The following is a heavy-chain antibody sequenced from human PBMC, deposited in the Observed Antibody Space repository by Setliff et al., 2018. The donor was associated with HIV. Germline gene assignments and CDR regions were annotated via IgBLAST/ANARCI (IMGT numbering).Heavy chain of an antibody. CDR1: GDSISSGSYF. D-gene: IGHD1-1*01. V-gene: IGHV4-39*02. Sequence: PSETLSLTCSVSGDSISSGSYFWGWIRQTPGKGPEWIGNIYYTGFAYYNPSLKSRVTISLDTSKTHFFLNLTSVTDADTAVYFCTREGRGDPAMATTRIDYWGQGKLVTVSS. J-gene: IGHJ4*02. CDR2: IYYTGFA. CDR3: TREGRGDPAMATTRIDY.